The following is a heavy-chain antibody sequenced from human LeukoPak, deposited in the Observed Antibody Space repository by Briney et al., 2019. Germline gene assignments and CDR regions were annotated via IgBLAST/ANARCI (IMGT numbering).Heavy chain of an antibody. J-gene: IGHJ4*02. CDR2: ISAYNGNT. D-gene: IGHD3-22*01. CDR3: TRETTAYYYDSSGYPDFDY. V-gene: IGHV1-18*01. Sequence: ASVKVSCKASGYTFTSYGISRVRQAPGQGLEWMGWISAYNGNTNYAQKLQGRVTMTTDTSTSTAYMELRSLRSDDTAVYYCTRETTAYYYDSSGYPDFDYWGQGTLVTVSS. CDR1: GYTFTSYG.